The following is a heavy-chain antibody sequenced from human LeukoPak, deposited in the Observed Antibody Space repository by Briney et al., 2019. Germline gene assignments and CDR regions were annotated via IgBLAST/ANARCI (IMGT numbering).Heavy chain of an antibody. CDR3: ARRDYADSSGYYSLFDY. Sequence: GESLKISCKGSGYRFTSYWIGWVRQMPGKGLEWMGIIYPGDSDTRYSPSFQGQVTISADKSISTAYLQWSSLKASDTAMYYCARRDYADSSGYYSLFDYWGQGTLVTVSS. J-gene: IGHJ4*02. V-gene: IGHV5-51*01. CDR2: IYPGDSDT. D-gene: IGHD3-22*01. CDR1: GYRFTSYW.